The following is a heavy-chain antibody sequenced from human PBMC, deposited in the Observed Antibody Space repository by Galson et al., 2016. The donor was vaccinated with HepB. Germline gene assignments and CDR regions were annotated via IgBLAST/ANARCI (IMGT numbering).Heavy chain of an antibody. Sequence: SETLSLTCAVYGGSFSDYYWTWIRQSPGKGLEWIGEINHSGHTNYNPSLESRVSMSVDTSKKQFSLNLRSVTAADTSGYYCAAHDYGDYERLWAPYDSWGQGTLVTVSS. J-gene: IGHJ4*02. CDR3: AAHDYGDYERLWAPYDS. D-gene: IGHD4-17*01. CDR1: GGSFSDYY. V-gene: IGHV4-34*01. CDR2: INHSGHT.